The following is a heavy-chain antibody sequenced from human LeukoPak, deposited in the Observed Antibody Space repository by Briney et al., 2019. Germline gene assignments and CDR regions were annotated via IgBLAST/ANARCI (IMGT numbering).Heavy chain of an antibody. D-gene: IGHD3-22*01. CDR2: IYPGDSDT. V-gene: IGHV5-51*01. Sequence: GESLKISCKGSGYSFTSYWIGWVRQMPGEGLEWMGIIYPGDSDTRYSPSLQGQVTISADKSISTAYLQWSSLKASDTAMYYCARPRTPYYYDSSGYDNSFDYWGQGTLVTVSS. CDR3: ARPRTPYYYDSSGYDNSFDY. CDR1: GYSFTSYW. J-gene: IGHJ4*02.